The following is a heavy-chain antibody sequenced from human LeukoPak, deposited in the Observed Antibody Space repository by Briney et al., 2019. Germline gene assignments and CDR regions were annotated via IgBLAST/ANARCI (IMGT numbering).Heavy chain of an antibody. CDR2: VYVTAIT. CDR3: ARERGMRELRTWFDP. CDR1: GGSITFGSYY. D-gene: IGHD3-16*01. J-gene: IGHJ5*02. Sequence: SETLSLTCNVSGGSITFGSYYWNWIRQPAGKTLEWIGRVYVTAITNYNPPLKSRVTISLDKARNQVSLMLTSVTAADTAVYYCARERGMRELRTWFDPWGQGSLVTVST. V-gene: IGHV4-61*02.